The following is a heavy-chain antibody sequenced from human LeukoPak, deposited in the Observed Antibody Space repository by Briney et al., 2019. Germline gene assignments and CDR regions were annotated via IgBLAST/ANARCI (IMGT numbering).Heavy chain of an antibody. CDR3: ASPYCGGDCSMGDAFDI. Sequence: GESLKISCKGSGYSFTSYWIGWVRQMPGKGLECMGIIYPGDSDTRYSPSFQGQVTISADKSISTAYLQWSSLKASDTAMYYCASPYCGGDCSMGDAFDIWGQGTMVTVSS. V-gene: IGHV5-51*01. J-gene: IGHJ3*02. CDR2: IYPGDSDT. D-gene: IGHD2-21*02. CDR1: GYSFTSYW.